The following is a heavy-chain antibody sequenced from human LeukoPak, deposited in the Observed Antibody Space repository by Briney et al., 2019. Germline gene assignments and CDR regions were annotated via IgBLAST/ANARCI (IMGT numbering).Heavy chain of an antibody. CDR1: GCTFSSYA. CDR2: ISGSGGST. J-gene: IGHJ4*02. CDR3: ALLPSIAVAGPSKVYFDY. V-gene: IGHV3-23*01. Sequence: GGALRLSCAASGCTFSSYAMSWVRQAPGRGLEGVAAISGSGGSTYYADSVKGRFTISRDNSKNTLYLQMNRLRAEDTAVYYCALLPSIAVAGPSKVYFDYWGQGTLVTVSS. D-gene: IGHD6-19*01.